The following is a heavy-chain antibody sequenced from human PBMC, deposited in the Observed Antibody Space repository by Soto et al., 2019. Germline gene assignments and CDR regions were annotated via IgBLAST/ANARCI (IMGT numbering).Heavy chain of an antibody. D-gene: IGHD2-15*01. CDR1: GFTFSSYA. V-gene: IGHV3-23*01. CDR2: ISGSGGGT. CDR3: AKDREGVIADYFDY. Sequence: GGSLRLSCAASGFTFSSYAMSWVRQAPGKGLEWVSAISGSGGGTYNADSAQGRFTISRDNSKNTLYLQMNSLRAEDTAVYHCAKDREGVIADYFDYWGQGTLVTVSS. J-gene: IGHJ4*02.